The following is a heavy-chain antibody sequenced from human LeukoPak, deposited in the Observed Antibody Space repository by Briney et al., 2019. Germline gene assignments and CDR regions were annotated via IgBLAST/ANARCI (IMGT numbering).Heavy chain of an antibody. CDR3: ARDLDDSSGGDAFDI. J-gene: IGHJ3*02. Sequence: SETLSLTCAVSGGSISSGGYSWSWIRQPPGKGLEWIGYIYYSGSTYYNPSLKSRVTISVDTSKNQFSLKLSSVTAADTAVYYCARDLDDSSGGDAFDIWGQGTMVTVSS. CDR2: IYYSGST. D-gene: IGHD3-22*01. V-gene: IGHV4-30-4*07. CDR1: GGSISSGGYS.